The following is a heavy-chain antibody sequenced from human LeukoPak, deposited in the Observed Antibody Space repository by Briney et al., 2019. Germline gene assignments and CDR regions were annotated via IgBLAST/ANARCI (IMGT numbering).Heavy chain of an antibody. CDR1: GFAFDYYW. V-gene: IGHV3-74*01. J-gene: IGHJ3*02. Sequence: PGGSLRLSCAASGFAFDYYWMNWVRQAPGKRLVWVSRIHSDGGVTRYADSVKGRFTISRDNSKSTLYLQMNSLRAEDTAIYYCAKEQLVGDAFDIWGQGTMVTVSS. CDR2: IHSDGGVT. CDR3: AKEQLVGDAFDI. D-gene: IGHD1-1*01.